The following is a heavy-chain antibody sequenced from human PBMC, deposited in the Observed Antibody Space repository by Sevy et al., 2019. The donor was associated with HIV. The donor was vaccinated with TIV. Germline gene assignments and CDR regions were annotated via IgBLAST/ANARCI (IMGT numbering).Heavy chain of an antibody. CDR1: GFIFSDYY. Sequence: GGSLRLSCAASGFIFSDYYMNWIRQAPGKGLEWVSYISSSSGSDIYYADSVKGRFTISRDNAKNSLYLQMNSLRAEDTAVYYCAREAIVSPDALDIWGQGTMVTVSS. CDR2: ISSSSGSDI. D-gene: IGHD2-15*01. J-gene: IGHJ3*02. CDR3: AREAIVSPDALDI. V-gene: IGHV3-11*01.